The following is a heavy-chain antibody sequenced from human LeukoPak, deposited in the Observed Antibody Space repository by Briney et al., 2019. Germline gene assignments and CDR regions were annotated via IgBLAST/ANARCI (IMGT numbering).Heavy chain of an antibody. Sequence: PGGSLRLSCAASGFTFSSYGMHWVRQAPGKGLEWVAVISYDGSNKYYADSVKGRFTISRDNSKNTLYLQMNSLRAEDTAVYYCARVGYDFWSGYSLGDAFDIWGQGTMVTVSS. D-gene: IGHD3-3*01. CDR2: ISYDGSNK. J-gene: IGHJ3*02. V-gene: IGHV3-30*03. CDR1: GFTFSSYG. CDR3: ARVGYDFWSGYSLGDAFDI.